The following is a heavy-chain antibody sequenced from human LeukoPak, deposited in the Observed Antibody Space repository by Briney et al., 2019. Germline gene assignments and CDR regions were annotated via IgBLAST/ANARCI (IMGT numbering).Heavy chain of an antibody. CDR1: GGTFSSYT. CDR3: ARDGISRWFDP. CDR2: IIPILGIA. D-gene: IGHD1-14*01. V-gene: IGHV1-69*04. J-gene: IGHJ5*02. Sequence: SVKVSCKASGGTFSSYTINWVRQAPGQGLEWMGRIIPILGIANYAQKFQGRVTITADKSTSTAYMELSSLRSEDTAVYYCARDGISRWFDPWGQGTLVTVSS.